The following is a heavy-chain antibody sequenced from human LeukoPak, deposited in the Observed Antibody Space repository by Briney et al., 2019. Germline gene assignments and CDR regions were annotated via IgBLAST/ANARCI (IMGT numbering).Heavy chain of an antibody. CDR2: IRHDGSYK. J-gene: IGHJ4*02. V-gene: IGHV3-30*02. CDR1: GFTFSSYG. CDR3: AKDFGYCSAGSCPAFDY. D-gene: IGHD2-15*01. Sequence: TGGSLRLSCAASGFTFSSYGMHWVRQAPGKGLEWVAFIRHDGSYKYYLDSVKGRFTISRDNSKNTLYLQMHSLSAEDTAVYYCAKDFGYCSAGSCPAFDYWGQGTLVSVSS.